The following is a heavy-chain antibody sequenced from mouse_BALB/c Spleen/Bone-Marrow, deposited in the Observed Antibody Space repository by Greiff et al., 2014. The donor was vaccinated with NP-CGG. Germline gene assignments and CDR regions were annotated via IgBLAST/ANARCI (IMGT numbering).Heavy chain of an antibody. Sequence: EVQLQQSGAELVKPGASVKLSCSASGFNFKDTYMHWVKQRPEQGLEWIGRIDPANGNTRYDPKFQDKATITADTSSNTVDLQRSSLTFEDTAVYYCARQEFAIYWYFDVWGAGTTVTVSS. V-gene: IGHV14-3*02. D-gene: IGHD1-3*01. CDR1: GFNFKDTY. J-gene: IGHJ1*01. CDR2: IDPANGNT. CDR3: ARQEFAIYWYFDV.